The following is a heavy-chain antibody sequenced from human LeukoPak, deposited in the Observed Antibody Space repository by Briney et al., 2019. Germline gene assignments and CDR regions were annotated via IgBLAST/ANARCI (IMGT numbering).Heavy chain of an antibody. D-gene: IGHD3-10*01. CDR1: GFTFSDYY. CDR2: ITNSGSTI. Sequence: GGSLRLSCAASGFTFSDYYMSWIRQAPGKGLQWVSYITNSGSTIYYADSVKGRFTIFRDNAKKSLYLQMNNLRAEDTAVYYCARGSRYYYGSGSYPFDYWGQGTLVTVSS. CDR3: ARGSRYYYGSGSYPFDY. J-gene: IGHJ4*02. V-gene: IGHV3-11*01.